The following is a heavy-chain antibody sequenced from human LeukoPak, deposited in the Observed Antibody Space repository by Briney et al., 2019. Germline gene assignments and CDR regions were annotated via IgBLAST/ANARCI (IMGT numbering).Heavy chain of an antibody. CDR1: GGSISSYY. CDR2: IFYSGST. CDR3: ARHGIQQWSGSAFDI. D-gene: IGHD5-18*01. J-gene: IGHJ3*02. Sequence: SETLSLTCTVSGGSISSYYWSWIRQPPGEGLEWIGYIFYSGSTNYNPSLKSRVTISVDTSKNQFSLKLTSVIAADTAVYYCARHGIQQWSGSAFDIWGQGTMVTVSS. V-gene: IGHV4-59*08.